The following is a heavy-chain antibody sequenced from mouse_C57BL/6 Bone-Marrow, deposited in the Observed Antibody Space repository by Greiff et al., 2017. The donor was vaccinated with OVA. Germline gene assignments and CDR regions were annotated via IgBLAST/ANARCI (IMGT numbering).Heavy chain of an antibody. CDR3: AISEDGYLSFDY. CDR1: GYTFTSYW. D-gene: IGHD2-3*01. V-gene: IGHV1-74*01. J-gene: IGHJ2*01. CDR2: IHPSDSDT. Sequence: QVQLQQSGAELVKPGASVKVSCKASGYTFTSYWMHWVKQRPGQGLEWIGRIHPSDSDTNYNQKFKGKATLTVDKSASTAYMQLSSLTSEDSAVYYCAISEDGYLSFDYWGQGTTLTVSS.